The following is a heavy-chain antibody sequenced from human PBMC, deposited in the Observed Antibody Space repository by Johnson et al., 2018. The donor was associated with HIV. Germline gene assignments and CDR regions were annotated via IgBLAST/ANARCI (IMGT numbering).Heavy chain of an antibody. CDR1: GFTFSSYW. V-gene: IGHV3-23*04. Sequence: VLLVESGGGLVQPGGSLRLSCAASGFTFSSYWMSWVRQAPGKGLEWVSSISGSGGGAYYADSVKGRFTISRDNSKNTLYLQMNSLRAEDTAVYYCATSVEQWLVWNAFDIWGQGTMVTVSS. CDR2: ISGSGGGA. CDR3: ATSVEQWLVWNAFDI. J-gene: IGHJ3*02. D-gene: IGHD6-19*01.